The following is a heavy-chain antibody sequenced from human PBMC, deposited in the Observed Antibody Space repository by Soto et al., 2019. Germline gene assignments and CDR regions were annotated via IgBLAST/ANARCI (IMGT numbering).Heavy chain of an antibody. Sequence: QVQLQESGLGLVKPSQTLSLTCTVSGGSITSGGHYWSWIRQHPGKGLEWIGYIYYSGSTYYNPSLKSRVTISIDTSKNHFSLKVRSVTVADTAVYYCARDQGGITIFGVPYGMDVWGQGTTVTVSS. D-gene: IGHD3-3*01. J-gene: IGHJ6*02. CDR3: ARDQGGITIFGVPYGMDV. CDR1: GGSITSGGHY. V-gene: IGHV4-31*03. CDR2: IYYSGST.